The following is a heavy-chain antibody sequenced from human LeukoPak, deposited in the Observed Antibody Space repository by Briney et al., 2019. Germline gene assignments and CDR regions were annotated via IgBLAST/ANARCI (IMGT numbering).Heavy chain of an antibody. CDR1: GFTFSSYA. D-gene: IGHD3-22*01. V-gene: IGHV3-23*01. CDR3: ARAGDYYSTGDY. CDR2: ISGSGGST. Sequence: QPGGSLRLSCAASGFTFSSYAMSWVRQAPGKGLEWVSAISGSGGSTYYADSVKGRFTISRDNSKNTLYLQMNSLKTEDTAVYYCARAGDYYSTGDYWGQGALVTVSS. J-gene: IGHJ4*02.